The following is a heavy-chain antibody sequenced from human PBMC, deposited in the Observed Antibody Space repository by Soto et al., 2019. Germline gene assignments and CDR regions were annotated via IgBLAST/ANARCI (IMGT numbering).Heavy chain of an antibody. D-gene: IGHD3-3*01. J-gene: IGHJ4*02. CDR1: GFTFSSYW. V-gene: IGHV3-74*01. Sequence: PGGSLTLSCSASGFTFSSYWMHWVRQAQGKGLVWVSRINSDGSSTSYADSVKGRFTISRDNAKNTLYLQMNSLRAEDTAVYYCARGQGDFWSGYYFSYYFDYWGQGTLVTVSS. CDR2: INSDGSST. CDR3: ARGQGDFWSGYYFSYYFDY.